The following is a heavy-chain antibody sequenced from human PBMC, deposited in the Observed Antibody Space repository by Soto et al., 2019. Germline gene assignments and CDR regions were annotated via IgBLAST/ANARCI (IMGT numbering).Heavy chain of an antibody. CDR1: GYTFTGHY. Sequence: GASVKVSCKASGYTFTGHYIHWVRQAPEQGPEWMGEIGPESGATRYAQRFQGTANMTRDMSITTVYMEVNNLSPDDTAVYYCGRGRSGQIVVFYWGQGTPVTVSS. D-gene: IGHD1-26*01. V-gene: IGHV1-2*02. J-gene: IGHJ4*02. CDR2: IGPESGAT. CDR3: GRGRSGQIVVFY.